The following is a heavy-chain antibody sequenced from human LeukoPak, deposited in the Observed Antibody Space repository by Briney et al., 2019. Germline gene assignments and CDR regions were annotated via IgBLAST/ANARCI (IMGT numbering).Heavy chain of an antibody. Sequence: SETLSLTCTVSGGSISSGGYYWSWIRQPPGKGLEWIGYTFYSGTTTYNPSLKSRVTISVDPSKKQLSLRLSSVTAADTAVYYCARDLSIWGRGTLVTVSS. CDR2: TFYSGTT. CDR3: ARDLSI. CDR1: GGSISSGGYY. J-gene: IGHJ4*02. V-gene: IGHV4-61*08.